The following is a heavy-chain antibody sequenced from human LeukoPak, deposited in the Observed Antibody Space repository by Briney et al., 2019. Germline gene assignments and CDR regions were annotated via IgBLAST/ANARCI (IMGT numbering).Heavy chain of an antibody. CDR1: GGSISSYY. D-gene: IGHD6-13*01. CDR3: ARGVYTAAAQYGY. Sequence: SETLSLTCTVSGGSISSYYWSWIRQPPGNRLEWIGYIYYSGTTNYNPSPKSRVTISVDTSKNQFSLKLSSVTAADTAVYYCARGVYTAAAQYGYWGQGTLVTVSS. J-gene: IGHJ4*02. CDR2: IYYSGTT. V-gene: IGHV4-59*01.